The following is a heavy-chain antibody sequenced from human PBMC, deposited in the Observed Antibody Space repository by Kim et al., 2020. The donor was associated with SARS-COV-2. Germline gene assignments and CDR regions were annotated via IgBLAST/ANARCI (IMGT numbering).Heavy chain of an antibody. J-gene: IGHJ4*02. D-gene: IGHD2-15*01. CDR1: GYTFTELS. CDR2: FNPEDGEN. Sequence: ASVKVSCKVSGYTFTELSIHWVRQAPGEGLEWMGGFNPEDGENIYAQKFQGRVTMTEDTSTDTAYMHLSSLRSEDTAVYYCATDPRLFSGSFWGGFDYWGQGPLLTVSS. CDR3: ATDPRLFSGSFWGGFDY. V-gene: IGHV1-24*01.